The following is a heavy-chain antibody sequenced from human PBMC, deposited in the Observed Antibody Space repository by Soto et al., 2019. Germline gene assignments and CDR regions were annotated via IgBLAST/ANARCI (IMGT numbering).Heavy chain of an antibody. CDR2: ISYDGNNK. CDR3: ARDHGMFLSYYYYGMDV. D-gene: IGHD3-10*02. J-gene: IGHJ6*02. CDR1: GFTFSRFS. Sequence: GGSLRLSCAASGFTFSRFSMHWVRQAPGKGLAWVAVISYDGNNKYSAESVKGRFSISRDDSKNTVYLEMNNLRGDDSAVYYCARDHGMFLSYYYYGMDVWGQGTTVTVSS. V-gene: IGHV3-30-3*01.